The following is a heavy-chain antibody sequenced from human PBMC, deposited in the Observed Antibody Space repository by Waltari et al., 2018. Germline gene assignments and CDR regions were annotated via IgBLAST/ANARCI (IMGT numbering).Heavy chain of an antibody. J-gene: IGHJ4*02. CDR2: ISSSSSSI. V-gene: IGHV3-48*04. CDR1: GFTFSRYS. Sequence: EVQLVESGGGLVQPGGSLRLSCAASGFTFSRYSMNWVRQAPGKGLEWVSYISSSSSSIYDADSVKGRFTISRDNAKNSLYLQMNSLRAEDTAVYYCARAGLLRYFDYWGQGTLVTVSS. D-gene: IGHD1-26*01. CDR3: ARAGLLRYFDY.